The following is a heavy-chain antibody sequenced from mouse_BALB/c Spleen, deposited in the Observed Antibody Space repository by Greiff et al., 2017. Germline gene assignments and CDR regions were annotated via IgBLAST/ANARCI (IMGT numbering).Heavy chain of an antibody. V-gene: IGHV1S22*01. D-gene: IGHD4-1*01. CDR2: IYPGSGST. CDR1: GYTFTSYW. Sequence: LQQPGSELVRPGASVKLSCKASGYTFTSYWMHWVKQRPGQGLEWIGNIYPGSGSTNYDEKFKSKATLTVDTSSSTAYMQLSSLTSEDSAVYYCTREGENWEAWFAYWGQGTLVTVSA. J-gene: IGHJ3*01. CDR3: TREGENWEAWFAY.